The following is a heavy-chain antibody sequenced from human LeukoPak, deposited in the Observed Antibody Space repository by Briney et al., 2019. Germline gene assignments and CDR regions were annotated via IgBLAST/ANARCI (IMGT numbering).Heavy chain of an antibody. J-gene: IGHJ5*02. Sequence: SETLSLTCAVYGGSFSGYYWSWIRQPPGKGLEWIGEINHSGSTNYNPSLKSRVTISVDKSKNQFSLKLSSVTAADTAVYYCARDKGVAAAGPEIRFDPWGQGTLVTVSS. CDR1: GGSFSGYY. CDR3: ARDKGVAAAGPEIRFDP. D-gene: IGHD6-13*01. V-gene: IGHV4-34*01. CDR2: INHSGST.